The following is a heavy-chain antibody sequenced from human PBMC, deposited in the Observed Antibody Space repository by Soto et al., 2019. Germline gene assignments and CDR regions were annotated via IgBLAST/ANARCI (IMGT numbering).Heavy chain of an antibody. Sequence: PSETLSLTCTVSGACIDSYYRNWIRQPPGKGLEWIGYIYYSGSTTYNPSLKTRVTISVDRSKNQFSLKLTSVTAADTAVYYCARDRTHFHSSAYHYGVDVWRQGSTVIV. D-gene: IGHD3-22*01. CDR3: ARDRTHFHSSAYHYGVDV. J-gene: IGHJ6*02. V-gene: IGHV4-59*13. CDR1: GACIDSYY. CDR2: IYYSGST.